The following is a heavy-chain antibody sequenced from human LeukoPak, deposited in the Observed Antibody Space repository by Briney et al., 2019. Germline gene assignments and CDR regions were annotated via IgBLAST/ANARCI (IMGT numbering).Heavy chain of an antibody. J-gene: IGHJ4*02. CDR3: AKEELKTTANFAY. D-gene: IGHD1-7*01. V-gene: IGHV3-23*01. CDR1: GFTFSSYA. Sequence: GGSLRLSCAASGFTFSSYAMSWGRQAPGEELVWVSASSGSGGSTYYADSVKGRVTISGDTSKDTLYLQMNSLRAEDTAVYYCAKEELKTTANFAYSGQGTLVPVSS. CDR2: SSGSGGST.